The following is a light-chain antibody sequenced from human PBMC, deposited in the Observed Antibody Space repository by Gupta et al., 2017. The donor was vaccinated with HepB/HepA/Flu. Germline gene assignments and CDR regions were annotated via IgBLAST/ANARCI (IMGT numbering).Light chain of an antibody. CDR1: SSDVGGYNH. Sequence: QSALTQPRSVSGSPGQSVTISCTGTSSDVGGYNHVSWYQQHPGKAPKVIIYDVYGRPSGVPDRFSGSKSGNTASLTISGLQAEDEADYYCCSYVDSDTWVFGGGTKLTVL. CDR3: CSYVDSDTWV. CDR2: DVY. V-gene: IGLV2-11*01. J-gene: IGLJ3*02.